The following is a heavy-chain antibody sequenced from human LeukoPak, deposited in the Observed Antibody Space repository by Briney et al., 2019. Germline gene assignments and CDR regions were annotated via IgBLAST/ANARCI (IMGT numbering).Heavy chain of an antibody. CDR3: ARGYCSSTSCYGDYYYMDV. Sequence: GGSLRLSCAASGFTFSSYGMHWVRQAPGKGLEWVAFIRYDGSNKYYADSVKGRFTISRDNSKNTLYLQMNSLRAEDTAVYYCARGYCSSTSCYGDYYYMDVWGKGTTVTVSS. J-gene: IGHJ6*03. CDR2: IRYDGSNK. D-gene: IGHD2-2*01. V-gene: IGHV3-30*02. CDR1: GFTFSSYG.